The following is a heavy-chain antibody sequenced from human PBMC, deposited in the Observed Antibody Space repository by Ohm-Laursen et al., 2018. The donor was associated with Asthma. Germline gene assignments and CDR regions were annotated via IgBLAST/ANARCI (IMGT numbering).Heavy chain of an antibody. J-gene: IGHJ4*02. CDR2: IDTKTGNP. D-gene: IGHD6-19*01. Sequence: ASSVKVSCKASGYPFTGYAVHWVRQAPGQGLEWMGWIDTKTGNPKFAQGFTGRFVFSLDTSISTAYLQISSLKAEDTGVYYCSRGYSSGWTVGYWGQGTLVTVSS. CDR3: SRGYSSGWTVGY. V-gene: IGHV7-4-1*02. CDR1: GYPFTGYA.